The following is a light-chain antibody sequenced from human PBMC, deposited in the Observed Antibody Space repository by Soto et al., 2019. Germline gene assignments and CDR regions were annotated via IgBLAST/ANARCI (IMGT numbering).Light chain of an antibody. CDR1: SSDVGGYEY. CDR3: SSYTSTNHVV. V-gene: IGLV2-14*01. Sequence: QSVLTQPRSVSGSPGQSVTISCSGTSSDVGGYEYVSWYQQHPDKAPKLVIYEVTKRPSGVSNRFSGSKSGNTASLTISGLQAEDETDYYCSSYTSTNHVVFGGGTKLTVL. CDR2: EVT. J-gene: IGLJ2*01.